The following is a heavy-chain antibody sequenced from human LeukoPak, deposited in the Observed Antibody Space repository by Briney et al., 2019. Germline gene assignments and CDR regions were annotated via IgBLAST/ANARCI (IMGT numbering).Heavy chain of an antibody. V-gene: IGHV3-74*01. CDR3: ARMRLYYDSSGYYWY. CDR2: INSDGSST. Sequence: GGSLRLSCAASGFTFSSYWMHWVRQAPGKGLVWVSRINSDGSSTSYADSVKGRFTISRDNAKNTLYLQMNSLRAEDTAVYYCARMRLYYDSSGYYWYWGQGTLVTVSS. CDR1: GFTFSSYW. J-gene: IGHJ4*02. D-gene: IGHD3-22*01.